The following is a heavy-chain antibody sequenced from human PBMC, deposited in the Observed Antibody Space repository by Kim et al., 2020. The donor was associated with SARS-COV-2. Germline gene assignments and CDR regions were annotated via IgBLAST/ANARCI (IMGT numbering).Heavy chain of an antibody. CDR1: GYSFTSYW. Sequence: GESLKISCRGSGYSFTSYWTGWVRPMPGKGLEWMGIIFPGDSDTRYSPSFQGQVTISADKSISTAYLQWSSLKASDTAMYYCARLTKGYCSGGDCSQGAYDIWGQGTMVTVSS. V-gene: IGHV5-51*01. D-gene: IGHD2-15*01. CDR2: IFPGDSDT. CDR3: ARLTKGYCSGGDCSQGAYDI. J-gene: IGHJ3*02.